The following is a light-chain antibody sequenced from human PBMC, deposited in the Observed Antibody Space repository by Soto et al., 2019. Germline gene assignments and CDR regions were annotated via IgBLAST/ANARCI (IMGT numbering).Light chain of an antibody. J-gene: IGLJ1*01. V-gene: IGLV2-14*01. CDR3: GSFTSSGTRV. Sequence: QSALTQPASVSGSPGQSITISCTGSSSDVGGYNYVSWYQQHPGKAPKVMIYEVNNRPSGVSNRFSGSKSGNTAFLTISGLQVEDEADYYCGSFTSSGTRVFGTGTKVTVL. CDR1: SSDVGGYNY. CDR2: EVN.